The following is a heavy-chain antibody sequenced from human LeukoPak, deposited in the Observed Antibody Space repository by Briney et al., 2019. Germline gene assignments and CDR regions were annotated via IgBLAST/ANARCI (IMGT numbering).Heavy chain of an antibody. CDR3: ARMGEWELQNWFDP. V-gene: IGHV1-18*01. CDR2: ISAYNGNT. CDR1: GYTFTTYG. Sequence: ASVKVSCKASGYTFTTYGISWVRQAPGQGLEWMGWISAYNGNTNYAQKLQGRVTMTTDTSTSTAYMELRSLRSDDTAVYYCARMGEWELQNWFDPWGQGTLVTVSS. J-gene: IGHJ5*02. D-gene: IGHD1-26*01.